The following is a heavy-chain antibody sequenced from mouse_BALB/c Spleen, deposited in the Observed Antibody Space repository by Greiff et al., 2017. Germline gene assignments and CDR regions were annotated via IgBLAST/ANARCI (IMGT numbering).Heavy chain of an antibody. CDR1: GFTFSNYW. J-gene: IGHJ3*01. Sequence: VQLKESGGGLVQPGGSMKLSCAASGFTFSNYWMNWVRQSPEKGLEWVAEISLKSNNNATHYAEPVKGRFTISRDDSKSSIYLQMINLRAEDAGIDYYTPVYYGNYPAWFAYWGQGTLVTVSA. CDR2: ISLKSNNNAT. CDR3: TPVYYGNYPAWFAY. V-gene: IGHV6-6*02. D-gene: IGHD2-1*01.